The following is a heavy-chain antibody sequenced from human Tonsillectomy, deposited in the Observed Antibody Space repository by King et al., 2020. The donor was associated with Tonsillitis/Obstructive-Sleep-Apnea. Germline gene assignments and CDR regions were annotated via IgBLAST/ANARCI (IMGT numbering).Heavy chain of an antibody. J-gene: IGHJ4*02. D-gene: IGHD6-19*01. CDR3: ARNGVEQWLPTAIDY. CDR1: GGSISSYY. CDR2: IYYSGST. V-gene: IGHV4-59*08. Sequence: QLQESGPGLVKPSETLSLTCTVSGGSISSYYWSWIRQPPGKGLEWIGYIYYSGSTNYNPSLKSRVTISVDTSKNQFSLKLSSVTAADTAVYYCARNGVEQWLPTAIDYWSQGTLVTVSS.